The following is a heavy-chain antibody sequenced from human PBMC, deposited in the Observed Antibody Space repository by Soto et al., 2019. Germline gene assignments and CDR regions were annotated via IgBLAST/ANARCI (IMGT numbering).Heavy chain of an antibody. CDR3: ARSLEDTAMVTYYYYGMDV. Sequence: EVQLVQSGAEVKKPGESLKISCKGSGYSFTSYWIGWVRQMPGKGLEWMGIIYPGDSDTRYSPSFQGQVTISADKSISTAYLQWSSLKASDTAMYYCARSLEDTAMVTYYYYGMDVWGQGTTVTVSS. V-gene: IGHV5-51*01. CDR1: GYSFTSYW. D-gene: IGHD5-18*01. J-gene: IGHJ6*02. CDR2: IYPGDSDT.